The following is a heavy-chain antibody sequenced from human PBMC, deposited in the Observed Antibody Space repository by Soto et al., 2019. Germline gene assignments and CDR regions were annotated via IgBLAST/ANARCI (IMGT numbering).Heavy chain of an antibody. CDR1: GGSFSGYQ. J-gene: IGHJ6*03. CDR2: INDSGDI. CDR3: ARGLILWVGHLSRRGGDYYCMDV. D-gene: IGHD3-10*01. V-gene: IGHV4-34*02. Sequence: QVQLQQWGAGLLKPSETLSLTCAVYGGSFSGYQWSWIRQTPGKGLEWIGGINDSGDINYTPSPKSRVTIVVDAAKKENSQNLRSVTAADTAVYFCARGLILWVGHLSRRGGDYYCMDVWGKGTTVTVSS.